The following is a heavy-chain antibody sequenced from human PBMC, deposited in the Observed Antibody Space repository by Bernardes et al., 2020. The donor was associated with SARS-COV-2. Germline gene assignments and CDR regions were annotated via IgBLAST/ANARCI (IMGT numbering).Heavy chain of an antibody. CDR3: ARLGLEVGATGWYYYYGMDV. CDR2: INPNSGGT. CDR1: GYTFTGYY. Sequence: ASVKVSCKASGYTFTGYYMHWVRQAPGQGLEWMGWINPNSGGTNYAQKFQGRVTMTRDTSISTAYMELSRLRSDDTAVYYCARLGLEVGATGWYYYYGMDVWGQGTTVTVSS. J-gene: IGHJ6*02. D-gene: IGHD1-26*01. V-gene: IGHV1-2*02.